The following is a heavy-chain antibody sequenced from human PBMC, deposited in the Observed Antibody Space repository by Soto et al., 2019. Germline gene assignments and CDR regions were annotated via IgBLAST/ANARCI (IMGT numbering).Heavy chain of an antibody. D-gene: IGHD5-12*01. Sequence: QVQLVQSGAEVKKPGSSVKVSCRASGGSFSSYILSWVRQAPGQGLEWMGTIIPISDIAKYAQKFQGRVTXTADKSTSTAFMELSSLRSEDTAVYYCARAGGYGSLVYFVSWGQGTLLTVSS. CDR3: ARAGGYGSLVYFVS. V-gene: IGHV1-69*02. CDR2: IIPISDIA. J-gene: IGHJ4*02. CDR1: GGSFSSYI.